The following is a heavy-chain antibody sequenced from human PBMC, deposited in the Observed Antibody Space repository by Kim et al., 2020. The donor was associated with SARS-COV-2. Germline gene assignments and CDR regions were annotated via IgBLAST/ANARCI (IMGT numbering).Heavy chain of an antibody. D-gene: IGHD3-10*01. V-gene: IGHV3-15*01. CDR1: GFTFSNAW. CDR2: IKSKTDGGTT. J-gene: IGHJ3*02. Sequence: GGSLRLSCAAPGFTFSNAWMSWVRQAPGKGLEWVGRIKSKTDGGTTDYAAPVKGRFTISRDDSKNTLYLQMNSLKTEDTAVYYCTTESLLWFGEFNDAFDIWGQGTMVTVSS. CDR3: TTESLLWFGEFNDAFDI.